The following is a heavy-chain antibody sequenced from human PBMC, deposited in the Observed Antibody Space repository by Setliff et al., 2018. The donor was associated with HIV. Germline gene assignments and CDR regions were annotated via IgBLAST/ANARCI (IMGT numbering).Heavy chain of an antibody. CDR2: IYAGDSDT. CDR1: GYSFTRYW. D-gene: IGHD3-22*01. J-gene: IGHJ4*02. Sequence: PGESLKISCKGSGYSFTRYWIGWVRQMPGKGLEWMGIIYAGDSDTRYSPSFQGQVTISADKSISTAYLQWSSLKASDSAMYYCVRRRGGGYYDTSAYFDFWGQGTLVTVSS. CDR3: VRRRGGGYYDTSAYFDF. V-gene: IGHV5-51*01.